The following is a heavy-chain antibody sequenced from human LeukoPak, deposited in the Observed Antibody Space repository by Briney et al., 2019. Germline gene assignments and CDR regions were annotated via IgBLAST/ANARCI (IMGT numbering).Heavy chain of an antibody. V-gene: IGHV1-46*01. D-gene: IGHD2-2*01. J-gene: IGHJ5*02. Sequence: GASVKVTCKASGNTFTSSFMHWVRQAPGQGLEWMGIINPSGGSPTYAQKFQGRVTMTRDTSTSTVYMELSSLRSEDTAMYYCARDSSSSSLADPWGQGTLVTVSS. CDR2: INPSGGSP. CDR3: ARDSSSSSLADP. CDR1: GNTFTSSF.